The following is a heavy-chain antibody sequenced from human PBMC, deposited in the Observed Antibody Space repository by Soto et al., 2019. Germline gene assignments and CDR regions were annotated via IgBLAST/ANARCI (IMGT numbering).Heavy chain of an antibody. CDR3: ARDFSKKKNCGGDCYSDY. D-gene: IGHD2-21*02. Sequence: GGSLRLSCAASGFTFSSYSMNWVRQAPGKGLEWVSSISSSSSYIYYADSVKGRFTISRDNAKNSPYLQMNSLRAEDTAVYYCARDFSKKKNCGGDCYSDYWGQGTLVTVSS. CDR2: ISSSSSYI. CDR1: GFTFSSYS. V-gene: IGHV3-21*01. J-gene: IGHJ4*02.